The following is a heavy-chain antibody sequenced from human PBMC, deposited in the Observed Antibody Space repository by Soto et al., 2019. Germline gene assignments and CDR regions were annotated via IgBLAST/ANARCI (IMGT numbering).Heavy chain of an antibody. CDR2: ISPYNDYT. CDR3: ARGGYYDNSWGKLSHYGLDV. V-gene: IGHV1-18*01. CDR1: GYTFIRYG. Sequence: QVQLAQSANEVKKPGASVRVSCKAAGYTFIRYGIAWVRQAPGQGLEWMGWISPYNDYTVYAQKFQGRVSMTADTSTRTVYMNLRGVKSEDTAVYYCARGGYYDNSWGKLSHYGLDVWGQGTSVSVSS. J-gene: IGHJ6*02. D-gene: IGHD3-16*01.